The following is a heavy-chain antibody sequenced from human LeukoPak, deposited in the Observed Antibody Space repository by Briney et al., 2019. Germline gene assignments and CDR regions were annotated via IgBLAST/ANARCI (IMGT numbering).Heavy chain of an antibody. CDR1: GGSISSGSYY. V-gene: IGHV4-61*02. CDR3: ARGDNGDGYNYWYFDL. D-gene: IGHD5-24*01. Sequence: SQTLSLTCTVSGGSISSGSYYWSWIRQPAGKGLEWIGRIYTSGSTYYNPSLKSRVTISVDTSKNQFSLKLSSVTAADTAVYYCARGDNGDGYNYWYFDLWGRGTLVTVSS. CDR2: IYTSGST. J-gene: IGHJ2*01.